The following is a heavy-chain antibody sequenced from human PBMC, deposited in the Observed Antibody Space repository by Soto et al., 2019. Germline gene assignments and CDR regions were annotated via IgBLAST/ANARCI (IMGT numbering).Heavy chain of an antibody. CDR3: ARSMYYDFWSGYRNTYYYYGMDV. V-gene: IGHV1-2*04. CDR1: GYTFTGYY. J-gene: IGHJ6*02. Sequence: ASVKVSCKASGYTFTGYYMHWVRQAPGQGLEWMGWINPNSGGTNYAQKFQGWVTMTRDTSISTAYMELSSLRSEDTAVYYCARSMYYDFWSGYRNTYYYYGMDVWGQGTTVTVSS. D-gene: IGHD3-3*01. CDR2: INPNSGGT.